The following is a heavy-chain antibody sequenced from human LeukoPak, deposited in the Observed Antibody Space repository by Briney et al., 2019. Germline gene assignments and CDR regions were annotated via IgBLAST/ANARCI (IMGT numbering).Heavy chain of an antibody. CDR1: GYTFTSYG. Sequence: APVKVSCKASGYTFTSYGISWVRQAPGQGLEWMGWISAYSGNTNYAQKLQGRVTMTTDTSTSTAYMELRSLRSDDTAVYYCARDLGDTLTYYDFWSGSKNYYFDYWGQGTLVTVSS. V-gene: IGHV1-18*01. J-gene: IGHJ4*02. D-gene: IGHD3-3*01. CDR3: ARDLGDTLTYYDFWSGSKNYYFDY. CDR2: ISAYSGNT.